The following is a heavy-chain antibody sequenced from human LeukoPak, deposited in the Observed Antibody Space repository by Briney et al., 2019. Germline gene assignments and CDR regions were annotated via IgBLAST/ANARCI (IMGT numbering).Heavy chain of an antibody. Sequence: GGSLRLSCAASGFTFSSYSMNWVRQAPGKGLEWVSSISSSSSYIYYADSVKGRFTISRDNAKNSLYLQMNSLRAEDTAVYYCARGGSTGYYYMDVWGKGTTVTVSS. J-gene: IGHJ6*03. CDR3: ARGGSTGYYYMDV. CDR1: GFTFSSYS. V-gene: IGHV3-21*01. D-gene: IGHD6-25*01. CDR2: ISSSSSYI.